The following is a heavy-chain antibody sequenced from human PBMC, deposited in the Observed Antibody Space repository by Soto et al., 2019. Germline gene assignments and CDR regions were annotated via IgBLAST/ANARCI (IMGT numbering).Heavy chain of an antibody. J-gene: IGHJ4*02. CDR1: GGTFRNHV. D-gene: IGHD5-12*01. Sequence: QVQLVQSGAEVKKPGSSVKVSCKTSGGTFRNHVITWVRQAPGQGLEWMGRVIPLLDITNYAQKFQGRVTIPADKSTSTTYLEMNSLRSEDTAVYYCARDSPIGSTFSGYDAIDYWGQGTLVTVSS. CDR2: VIPLLDIT. V-gene: IGHV1-69*04. CDR3: ARDSPIGSTFSGYDAIDY.